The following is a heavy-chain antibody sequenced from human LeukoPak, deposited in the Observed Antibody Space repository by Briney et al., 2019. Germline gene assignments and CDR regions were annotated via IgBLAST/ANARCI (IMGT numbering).Heavy chain of an antibody. V-gene: IGHV4-59*08. D-gene: IGHD3-10*02. CDR2: IYYSGST. Sequence: PSETLSLTCTVSGGSISSYYWSWIRQPPGKGLEWIGYIYYSGSTKYNPSLRSRVTISADTSKNQSSLKLSSVTAAATALYSCATGFLSHYLCSGSYYAFDIWGQGTMLTVSS. J-gene: IGHJ3*02. CDR1: GGSISSYY. CDR3: ATGFLSHYLCSGSYYAFDI.